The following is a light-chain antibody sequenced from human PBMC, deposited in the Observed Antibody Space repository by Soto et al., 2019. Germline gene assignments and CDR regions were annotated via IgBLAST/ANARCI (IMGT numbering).Light chain of an antibody. CDR2: QHS. V-gene: IGLV3-1*01. J-gene: IGLJ2*01. Sequence: SYELTQPPSVSVSPGQTASITCSGDKLGDKYTCWYQQKPGQSPVLVIYQHSQRPSGIPERFSGSNSGNTATVTISGTQAMDEADYYCQAWDSSTDVVFGGGTKLTVL. CDR3: QAWDSSTDVV. CDR1: KLGDKY.